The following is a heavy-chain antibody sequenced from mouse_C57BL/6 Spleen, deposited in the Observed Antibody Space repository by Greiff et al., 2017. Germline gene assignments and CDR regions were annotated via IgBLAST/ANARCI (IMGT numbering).Heavy chain of an antibody. CDR3: ARRTTVNDYYALDY. CDR2: IDPSDSET. D-gene: IGHD1-1*01. CDR1: GYTFTGYW. V-gene: IGHV1-52*01. J-gene: IGHJ4*01. Sequence: VQLQQSGAELVRPGSSVKLSCKASGYTFTGYWMHWVQQRPIQGLEWIGNIDPSDSETYYNQKFKDKATLTVDKSSSTAYMQLSSLTSEDSAVXYCARRTTVNDYYALDYWGQGTSVTVSS.